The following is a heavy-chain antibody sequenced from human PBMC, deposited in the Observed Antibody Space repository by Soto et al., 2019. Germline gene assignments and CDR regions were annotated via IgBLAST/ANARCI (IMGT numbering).Heavy chain of an antibody. V-gene: IGHV4-39*01. CDR1: GGSISSSSYY. CDR2: IYYSGST. D-gene: IGHD6-13*01. J-gene: IGHJ4*02. Sequence: PSETLSLTCTVSGGSISSSSYYWGWIRQPPGKGLEWIGSIYYSGSTYYNPSLKSRVTISVDTSKNQFSLKLSSVTAADTAVYYCARTERAAAGGWLFDYWGQGTLVTVSS. CDR3: ARTERAAAGGWLFDY.